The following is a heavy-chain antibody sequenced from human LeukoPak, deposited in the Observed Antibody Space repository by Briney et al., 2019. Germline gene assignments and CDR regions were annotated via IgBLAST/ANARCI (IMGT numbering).Heavy chain of an antibody. J-gene: IGHJ3*02. Sequence: ASVKVSCKASGYTFTSYAISWVRQAPGQGLEWMGWISAYNGNTAYAQKFQGRVTMTRDTSTSTAYMELGSLTSDDTAVYYCAREYYYDSSGPADTFDIWGQGTMVTVSS. CDR2: ISAYNGNT. V-gene: IGHV1-18*01. D-gene: IGHD3-22*01. CDR3: AREYYYDSSGPADTFDI. CDR1: GYTFTSYA.